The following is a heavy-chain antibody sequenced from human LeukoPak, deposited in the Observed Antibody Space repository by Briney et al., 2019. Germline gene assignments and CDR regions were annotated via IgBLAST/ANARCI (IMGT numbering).Heavy chain of an antibody. D-gene: IGHD2-2*01. CDR1: GYSFTSYW. Sequence: GESLKISCKGSGYSFTSYWIGWVRQMPGKGLEWMGIIYPGDSDTRYSPSFQGQVTISADKSISTAYLQWSSLKASDTAMYYCARDGVPAGNYYYYMDVWGKGTTVTVSS. J-gene: IGHJ6*03. V-gene: IGHV5-51*01. CDR2: IYPGDSDT. CDR3: ARDGVPAGNYYYYMDV.